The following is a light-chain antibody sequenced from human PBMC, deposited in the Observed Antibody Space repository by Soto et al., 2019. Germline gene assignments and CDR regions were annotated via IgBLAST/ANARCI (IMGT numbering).Light chain of an antibody. CDR2: TAS. CDR3: QQSHNNPRT. V-gene: IGKV1-39*01. CDR1: QSINIY. J-gene: IGKJ1*01. Sequence: DIQMTQSPSSLSASVGDSVTITCRASQSINIYLSWYQHKPGQAPKLLIYTASNLYSGVPSRFSGSGSGTDFTLTISSLQPEDFATYYCQQSHNNPRTFGQGTKVDI.